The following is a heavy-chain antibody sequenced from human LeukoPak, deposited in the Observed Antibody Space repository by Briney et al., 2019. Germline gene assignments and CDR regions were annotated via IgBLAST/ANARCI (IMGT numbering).Heavy chain of an antibody. CDR2: MNPNSGNT. J-gene: IGHJ4*02. D-gene: IGHD3-3*01. CDR3: ARVYYDFWSGYSFDY. Sequence: ASVKVSCKASGYTFTSYDINWVRQATGQGLEWMGWMNPNSGNTGYAQKFQGRVTITRNTSISTAYMELSSLRSEDKAVYYCARVYYDFWSGYSFDYWGQGTLVTVSS. CDR1: GYTFTSYD. V-gene: IGHV1-8*03.